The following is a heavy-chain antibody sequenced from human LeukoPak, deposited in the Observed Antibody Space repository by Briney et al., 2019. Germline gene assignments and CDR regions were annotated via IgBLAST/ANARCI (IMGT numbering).Heavy chain of an antibody. CDR3: ARWWSTERNWFDP. CDR2: IDSSGSHI. CDR1: GFTFSDYH. J-gene: IGHJ5*02. Sequence: PGRSLRLSCAASGFTFSDYHINWVRQAPGKGLEWVSSIDSSGSHIYYTDSVKGRFTISRDNAKNSLYLQMNSLRAEDTAVYYGARWWSTERNWFDPWGQGTLVTVSS. D-gene: IGHD2-15*01. V-gene: IGHV3-21*01.